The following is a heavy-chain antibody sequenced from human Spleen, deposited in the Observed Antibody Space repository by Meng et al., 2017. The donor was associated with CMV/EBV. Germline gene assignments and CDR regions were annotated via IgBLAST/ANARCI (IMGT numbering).Heavy chain of an antibody. CDR2: IIPRVGVT. Sequence: FSNHGISWVRQARGLRPEWMGGIIPRVGVTNYAPKFQGRVKMAADDSTHTIYMELISLRSGDTAVYYCARDQYCTRTSCYTNDWYFDLWGRGTLVTVSS. D-gene: IGHD2-2*02. J-gene: IGHJ2*01. V-gene: IGHV1-69*01. CDR3: ARDQYCTRTSCYTNDWYFDL. CDR1: FSNHG.